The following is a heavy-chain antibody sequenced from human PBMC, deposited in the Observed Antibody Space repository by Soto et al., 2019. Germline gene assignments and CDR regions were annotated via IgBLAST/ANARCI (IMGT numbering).Heavy chain of an antibody. J-gene: IGHJ6*04. V-gene: IGHV3-30*03. D-gene: IGHD2-15*01. CDR3: ARALMFGPDSSVVGPDREGGPVIVVVVAAEAGWGMDV. CDR2: ISYDGSNK. CDR1: GFTFSSYG. Sequence: QVQLVESGGGVVPPGRSLRLSCAASGFTFSSYGMHWVRQAPGKGLEWVAVISYDGSNKYYADSVKGRFTISRDNSKNTLYLQMNSLRAEDTAVYYCARALMFGPDSSVVGPDREGGPVIVVVVAAEAGWGMDVWGAGTTVTVSS.